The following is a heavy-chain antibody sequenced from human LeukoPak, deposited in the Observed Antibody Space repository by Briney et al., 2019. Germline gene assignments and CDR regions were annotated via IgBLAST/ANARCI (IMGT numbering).Heavy chain of an antibody. D-gene: IGHD3-10*02. V-gene: IGHV3-48*03. Sequence: GGSLRLSCAASGFTFSDYDINWVRQAPGKGLEWVSCISTSGSTTYYADSVKGRFTISRDNAKNSLFLQMNTLTAEDTAVNYWARGALHVFDTRGQGNPVTASS. CDR3: ARGALHVFDT. J-gene: IGHJ4*02. CDR1: GFTFSDYD. CDR2: ISTSGSTT.